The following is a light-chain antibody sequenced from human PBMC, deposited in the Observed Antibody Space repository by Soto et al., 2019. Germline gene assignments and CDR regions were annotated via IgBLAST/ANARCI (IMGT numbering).Light chain of an antibody. Sequence: QSALTQPRSVSGSPGQSVTISCTGPSGDVGGYNFVSWYQQQPGKAPTLMIFYVSQLPSGFPDRFSGFKSGNTASLTLSGLQADDEADYYYCSYGGSYTWVFGVGTQLTVL. CDR3: CSYGGSYTWV. V-gene: IGLV2-11*01. CDR2: YVS. J-gene: IGLJ3*02. CDR1: SGDVGGYNF.